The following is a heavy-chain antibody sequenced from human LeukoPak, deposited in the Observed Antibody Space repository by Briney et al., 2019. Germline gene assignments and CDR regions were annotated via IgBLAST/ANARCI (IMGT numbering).Heavy chain of an antibody. D-gene: IGHD6-19*01. J-gene: IGHJ4*02. CDR1: GYTFTDYY. CDR3: ARDKEESSGWSGVDY. CDR2: INPNSGGT. V-gene: IGHV1-2*02. Sequence: ASVKVSCKASGYTFTDYYMHWVRQAPGQGLEWMGWINPNSGGTNYAQKFQGRVTMTRDTSISTAYMELSRLRSDDTAVYYCARDKEESSGWSGVDYWGQGTLVTVSS.